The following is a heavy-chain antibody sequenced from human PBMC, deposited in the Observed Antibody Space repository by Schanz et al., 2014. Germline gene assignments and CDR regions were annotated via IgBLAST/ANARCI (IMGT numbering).Heavy chain of an antibody. CDR1: GYTFTSYG. CDR2: ISAYNHNK. Sequence: QVQLVQSGAEVKKPGASVKVSCKASGYTFTSYGISWVRQAPGQGLEWMGWISAYNHNKEYDQKFQGRVTMTTDTSTSTVYMELRSLRSDDTAVYYCARSAGRDCWSGYYTRFDYWGRGTLVAVSS. CDR3: ARSAGRDCWSGYYTRFDY. V-gene: IGHV1-18*01. J-gene: IGHJ4*02. D-gene: IGHD3-3*01.